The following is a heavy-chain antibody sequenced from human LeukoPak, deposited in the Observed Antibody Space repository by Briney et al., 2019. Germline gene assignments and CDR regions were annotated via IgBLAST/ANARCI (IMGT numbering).Heavy chain of an antibody. V-gene: IGHV1-46*01. D-gene: IGHD3-10*01. CDR2: INPSCGSP. Sequence: ASVKVSCKASRYTFTNYHMLWVRQAPGQGLEWMGIINPSCGSPTYAQKFQGRVTMTGDTSTSTVYMELSSLRSEDTAVYYCVRDGEDQRDYWGQGTLVTASS. CDR3: VRDGEDQRDY. J-gene: IGHJ4*02. CDR1: RYTFTNYH.